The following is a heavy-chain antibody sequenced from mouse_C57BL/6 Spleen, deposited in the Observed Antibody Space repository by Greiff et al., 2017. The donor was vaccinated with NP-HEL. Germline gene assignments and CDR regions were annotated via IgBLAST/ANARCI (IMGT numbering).Heavy chain of an antibody. D-gene: IGHD2-1*01. Sequence: QVQLKQSGPELVKPGASVKISCKASGYAFSSSWMNWVKQRPGKGLEWIGRIYPGDGDTNYNGKFKGKATLTADKSSSTAYMQLSSLTSEDSAVYFCARKGIYPYYFDYWGQGTTLTVSS. V-gene: IGHV1-82*01. J-gene: IGHJ2*01. CDR1: GYAFSSSW. CDR2: IYPGDGDT. CDR3: ARKGIYPYYFDY.